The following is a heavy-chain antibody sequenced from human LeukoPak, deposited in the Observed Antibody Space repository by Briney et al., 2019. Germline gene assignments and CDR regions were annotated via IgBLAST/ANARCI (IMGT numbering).Heavy chain of an antibody. D-gene: IGHD3-3*01. CDR1: GFTFSSYA. CDR3: AKVGYYDFWSGYLTPYYFDY. Sequence: GGSLRLSCAASGFTFSSYAMSWVRQAPGKGLEWVSAISGSGGSTYYADSVKGRFTISRDNSKNTLYLQMNSLRAEDTAVYYCAKVGYYDFWSGYLTPYYFDYWGQGTLVTVSS. V-gene: IGHV3-23*01. CDR2: ISGSGGST. J-gene: IGHJ4*02.